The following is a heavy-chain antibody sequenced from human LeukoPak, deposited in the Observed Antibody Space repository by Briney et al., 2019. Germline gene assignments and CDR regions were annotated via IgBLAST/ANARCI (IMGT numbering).Heavy chain of an antibody. CDR3: AKDTYGSGYGSDP. Sequence: GGSLRLSCAASGFTFSNFAMSWVRQSPGKGLEWVSAISGGGDTTYYADSVKGRFTISRDNSKNTLYLQMSSLRAEDTAVYYCAKDTYGSGYGSDPWGQGTLVSVSS. D-gene: IGHD6-19*01. CDR2: ISGGGDTT. J-gene: IGHJ5*02. CDR1: GFTFSNFA. V-gene: IGHV3-23*01.